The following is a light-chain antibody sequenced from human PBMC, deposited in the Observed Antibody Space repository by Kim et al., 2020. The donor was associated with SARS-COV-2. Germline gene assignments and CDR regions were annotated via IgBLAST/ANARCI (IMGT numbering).Light chain of an antibody. CDR1: SLRSYY. V-gene: IGLV3-19*01. Sequence: SSELTQDPVVSVALGQTVRITCQGDSLRSYYASWYQQKPGQAPVLVIYGKNNRPSRIPDRFSGSISGNTASLIITEAQAEDEADYYCNSRDTSGNLHVAFGGGTQLTVL. J-gene: IGLJ2*01. CDR2: GKN. CDR3: NSRDTSGNLHVA.